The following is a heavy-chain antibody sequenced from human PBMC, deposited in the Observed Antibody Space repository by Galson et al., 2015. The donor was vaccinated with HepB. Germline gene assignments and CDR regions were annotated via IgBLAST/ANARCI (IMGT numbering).Heavy chain of an antibody. CDR2: TYYRSKWYN. CDR3: ARTRLAYSSGWGWVDQRDAFDI. V-gene: IGHV6-1*01. D-gene: IGHD6-19*01. J-gene: IGHJ3*02. Sequence: CAISGDSVSSNSAAWNWIRQSPSRGLEWLGRTYYRSKWYNDYAVSVKSRITINPDTSKNQFSLQLNSVTPEDTAVYYCARTRLAYSSGWGWVDQRDAFDIWGQGTMVTVSS. CDR1: GDSVSSNSAA.